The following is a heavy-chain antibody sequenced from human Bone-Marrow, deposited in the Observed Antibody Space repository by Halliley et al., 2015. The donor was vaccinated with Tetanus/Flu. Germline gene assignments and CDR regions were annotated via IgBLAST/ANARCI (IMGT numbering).Heavy chain of an antibody. CDR2: IDHSGGA. CDR1: GYSISIGYF. V-gene: IGHV4-38-2*01. CDR3: ARGVSGDGTLDY. D-gene: IGHD2-8*01. J-gene: IGHJ4*02. Sequence: LRLSCAVSGYSISIGYFWGWIRRPPGQGLEWIGSIDHSGGAYYNPSLKSRVTITVDTSKNQFSLKPSSVTAADTAVYYCARGVSGDGTLDYWGQGTPVTVSS.